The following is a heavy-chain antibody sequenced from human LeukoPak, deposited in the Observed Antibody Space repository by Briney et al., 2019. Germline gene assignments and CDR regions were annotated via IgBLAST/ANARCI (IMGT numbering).Heavy chain of an antibody. Sequence: GASVKVSCKASGYTFTSYGISWVRQAPGQGLEWMGGFDPEGGETIYAQKFQGRVTMTEDTSTDTAYMELSSLRSEDTAVYYCATTYDSSGYYYLLDYWGQGTLVTVSS. CDR1: GYTFTSYG. CDR3: ATTYDSSGYYYLLDY. D-gene: IGHD3-22*01. V-gene: IGHV1-24*01. J-gene: IGHJ4*02. CDR2: FDPEGGET.